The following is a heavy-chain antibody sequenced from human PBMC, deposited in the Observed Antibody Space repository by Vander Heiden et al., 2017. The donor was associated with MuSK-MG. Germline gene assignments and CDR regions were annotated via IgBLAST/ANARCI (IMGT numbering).Heavy chain of an antibody. Sequence: EVQLVESGGGLVQPGRSLRLSCAASGFTFDDYAMHWVRQVPGKGLEWVSGISWNSGSIGYADSVRGRFTISRDNAKSSLYLQMNSLRAEDTALYYCAKALLYASGSYSATGDAFDIWGQGTMVTVSS. CDR1: GFTFDDYA. V-gene: IGHV3-9*01. CDR2: ISWNSGSI. D-gene: IGHD3-10*01. J-gene: IGHJ3*02. CDR3: AKALLYASGSYSATGDAFDI.